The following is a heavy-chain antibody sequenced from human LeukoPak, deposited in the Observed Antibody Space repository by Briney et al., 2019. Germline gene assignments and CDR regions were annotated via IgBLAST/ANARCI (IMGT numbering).Heavy chain of an antibody. D-gene: IGHD6-13*01. CDR2: IYTSGST. J-gene: IGHJ3*02. Sequence: PSETLSLTCAVSGGSISSYYWSWIRQPAGKGLEWIGRIYTSGSTNYNPSLKSRVTMSVDTSKNQFSLKLSSVTAADTAVYYCASEAAAGKSALGSDAFDIWGQGTMVTVSS. V-gene: IGHV4-4*07. CDR1: GGSISSYY. CDR3: ASEAAAGKSALGSDAFDI.